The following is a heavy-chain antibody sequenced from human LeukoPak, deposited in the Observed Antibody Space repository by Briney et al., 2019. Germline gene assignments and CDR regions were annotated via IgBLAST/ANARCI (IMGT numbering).Heavy chain of an antibody. J-gene: IGHJ5*02. Sequence: SETLSLTCTVSGDSISSYYWSWIRQPAGKGLEWIGRIYTSGSTNYNPSLKSRVTMSVDTSKNQFSLKLSSVTAADTAVYYCARNRPRYYYDSSGYYRGWFDPWGQGTLVTVSS. CDR1: GDSISSYY. CDR3: ARNRPRYYYDSSGYYRGWFDP. V-gene: IGHV4-4*07. CDR2: IYTSGST. D-gene: IGHD3-22*01.